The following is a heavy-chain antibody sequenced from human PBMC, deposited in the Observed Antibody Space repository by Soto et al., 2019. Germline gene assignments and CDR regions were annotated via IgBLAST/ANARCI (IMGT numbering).Heavy chain of an antibody. CDR3: ARDSYSSGWDFDY. D-gene: IGHD6-19*01. J-gene: IGHJ4*02. Sequence: SETLSLTCAVYGGSFSGYYWTWIRQPPGTGLEWIGEINHSGSTNYNPSLKSRVTISVDTSKNQFSLKLTSVTAADTAVYYCARDSYSSGWDFDYWGQGTLVTVSS. V-gene: IGHV4-34*01. CDR1: GGSFSGYY. CDR2: INHSGST.